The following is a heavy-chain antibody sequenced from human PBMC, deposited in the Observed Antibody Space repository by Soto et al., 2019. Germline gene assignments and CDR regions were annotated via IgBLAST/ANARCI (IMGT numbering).Heavy chain of an antibody. Sequence: EVQLVESGGALVKPGGSLRLSCAASEFTFANAWISWVRQAPGKGLEWVGRIKSKADGGTTDYAAPVKGRFTISRDESQNTLYLQMKRLKTEDTAVSDCTSLYYGHWGQGTLVTVSS. CDR2: IKSKADGGTT. CDR3: TSLYYGH. CDR1: EFTFANAW. D-gene: IGHD4-17*01. J-gene: IGHJ4*02. V-gene: IGHV3-15*02.